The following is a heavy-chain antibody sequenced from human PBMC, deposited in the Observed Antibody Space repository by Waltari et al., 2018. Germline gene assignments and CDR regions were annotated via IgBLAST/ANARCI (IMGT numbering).Heavy chain of an antibody. CDR1: GGSISSGDYY. J-gene: IGHJ4*02. CDR2: LYYSGRT. D-gene: IGHD6-6*01. V-gene: IGHV4-30-4*08. CDR3: ARVPAARQKYYFDY. Sequence: QVQLQESGPGLVKPSQTLSLTCTVSGGSISSGDYYWSWIRQPPGKGLEWVGYLYYSGRTYYNPSLKSRVTISVDTSKNQFSLKLSSVTAADTAVYYCARVPAARQKYYFDYWGQGTLVTVSS.